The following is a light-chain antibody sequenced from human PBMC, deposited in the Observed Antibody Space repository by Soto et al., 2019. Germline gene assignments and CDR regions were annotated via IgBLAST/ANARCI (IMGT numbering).Light chain of an antibody. CDR1: QRVSSY. CDR2: HAS. CDR3: QQRRKWPLIT. J-gene: IGKJ5*01. V-gene: IGKV3-11*01. Sequence: EIVLTQSPATLYLSPGERATLSCRASQRVSSYLAWYQQKPGQAPRLLIYHASNRATAIPARFSGSGSGTDLTRTISRREREDFAVYYCQQRRKWPLITLGQGTRLQMK.